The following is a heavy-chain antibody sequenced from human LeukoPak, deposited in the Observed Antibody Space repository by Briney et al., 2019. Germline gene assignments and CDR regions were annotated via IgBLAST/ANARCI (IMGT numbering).Heavy chain of an antibody. Sequence: PSETLSLTCAVYGGSFSGYYWSWIRQPPGKGLEWIGEINHSGSTNYNPSLSRRVTVSVDTSKNQFSLRLSSVTAADTAVYYCARRTGGPGSYWPPDIWGQGTMVTVSS. CDR1: GGSFSGYY. CDR3: ARRTGGPGSYWPPDI. J-gene: IGHJ3*02. D-gene: IGHD3-10*01. CDR2: INHSGST. V-gene: IGHV4-34*01.